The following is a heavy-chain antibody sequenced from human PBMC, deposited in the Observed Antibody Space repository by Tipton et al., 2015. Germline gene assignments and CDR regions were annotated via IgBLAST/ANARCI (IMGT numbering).Heavy chain of an antibody. CDR1: SGSISSGGYY. CDR3: AGATFYGDYFY. CDR2: IYYTGST. Sequence: TLSLTCTVSSGSISSGGYYWSWIRQHPGKGLEWIGYIYYTGSTYYNPSLKSRVTISVDTSKNQFSLKLSSVTAADTAVYFCAGATFYGDYFYWGQGTLVTVSS. V-gene: IGHV4-31*03. J-gene: IGHJ4*02. D-gene: IGHD4-17*01.